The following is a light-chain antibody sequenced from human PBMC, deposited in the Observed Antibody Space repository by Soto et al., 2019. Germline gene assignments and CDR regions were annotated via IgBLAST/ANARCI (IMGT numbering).Light chain of an antibody. CDR3: QQYYSYPWT. J-gene: IGKJ1*01. CDR2: DAS. V-gene: IGKV1-5*01. CDR1: QTISNR. Sequence: DIQLTQSPSTLSGSVGDRVTITCLASQTISNRLAWHQQKPGKAPKVLIYDASNLKSGVPSRFSGSGSGTEFTLTISSLQPDDFATYYCQQYYSYPWTFGQGTKVDIK.